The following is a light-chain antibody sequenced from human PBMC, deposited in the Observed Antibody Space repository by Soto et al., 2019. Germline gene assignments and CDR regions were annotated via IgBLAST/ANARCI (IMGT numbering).Light chain of an antibody. CDR2: GLS. V-gene: IGKV3-15*01. Sequence: EIVMTQSPATLSVSPGERATLSCRASQSVSSYLAWYQQKPGQAPRLLIYGLSIRAPGVQARFSVSGSGTEFTLTISSLQSEDFAVYFCQQYYDWPTFDQGTKVDIK. CDR3: QQYYDWPT. CDR1: QSVSSY. J-gene: IGKJ1*01.